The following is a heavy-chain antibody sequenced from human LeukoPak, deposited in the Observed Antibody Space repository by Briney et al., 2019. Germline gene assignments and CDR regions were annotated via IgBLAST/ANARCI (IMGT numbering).Heavy chain of an antibody. J-gene: IGHJ4*02. D-gene: IGHD5-12*01. V-gene: IGHV4-4*02. Sequence: SGTLSLTWDVSGGSITSSNWWSWVRQPPGKGLEWIGEIYHNGDTNYNPSLKSRVTISVDKSKNQFSLKVRSVTAADTAQYYCARGYSGYDYYFDYWGQGTLVTVSS. CDR2: IYHNGDT. CDR3: ARGYSGYDYYFDY. CDR1: GGSITSSNW.